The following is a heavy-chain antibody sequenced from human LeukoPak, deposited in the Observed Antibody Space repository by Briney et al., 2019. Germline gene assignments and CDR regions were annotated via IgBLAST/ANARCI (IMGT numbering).Heavy chain of an antibody. D-gene: IGHD6-6*01. CDR1: GYTFTGYY. CDR2: INPNSGGT. CDR3: ARGPEYSSSSVSSVGFDY. J-gene: IGHJ4*02. V-gene: IGHV1-2*02. Sequence: ASVKVSCKASGYTFTGYYMHWVRQAPGQGLEWMGWINPNSGGTNYAQKFQGRVTMTRDTSISTAYMELSRLRSDDTAVYYCARGPEYSSSSVSSVGFDYWGQGTLVTVSS.